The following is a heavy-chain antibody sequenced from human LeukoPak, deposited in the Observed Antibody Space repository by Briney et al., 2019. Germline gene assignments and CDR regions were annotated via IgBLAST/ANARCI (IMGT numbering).Heavy chain of an antibody. CDR3: ARAGVVIFSDYYYYYMGV. D-gene: IGHD3-3*01. Sequence: SETLSLTCTVSGGSISSYYWSWIRQPPGKGLEWIGYIYYSGSTNYNPSLKSRVTISVDTSKNQFSLKLSSVTAADTAVYYCARAGVVIFSDYYYYYMGVWGKGTTVTVSS. CDR2: IYYSGST. CDR1: GGSISSYY. V-gene: IGHV4-59*01. J-gene: IGHJ6*03.